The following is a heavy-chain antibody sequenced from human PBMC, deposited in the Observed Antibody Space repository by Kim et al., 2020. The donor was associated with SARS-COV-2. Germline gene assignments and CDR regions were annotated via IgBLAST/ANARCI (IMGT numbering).Heavy chain of an antibody. Sequence: SETLSLTCTVSGGSISSYYWSWIRQPPGKGLEWIGYIYYSGSTNYNPSLKSRVTISVDTSKNQFSLKLSSVTAADTAVYYCARDYSYVGYSYGWFDYYGMDVWGQGTTVTVSS. V-gene: IGHV4-59*01. J-gene: IGHJ6*02. D-gene: IGHD5-18*01. CDR3: ARDYSYVGYSYGWFDYYGMDV. CDR2: IYYSGST. CDR1: GGSISSYY.